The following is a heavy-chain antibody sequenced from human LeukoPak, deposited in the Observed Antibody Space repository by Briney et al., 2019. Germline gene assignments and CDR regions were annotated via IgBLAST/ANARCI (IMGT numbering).Heavy chain of an antibody. CDR2: ISGDGRNI. J-gene: IGHJ5*02. Sequence: GSLRLSCVASGFTFSSYWMHWVRQDPRKGLVWVSRISGDGRNINYADSVRGRFTISRDNAKNTLYLQMNGLRAEDTAVYYCARRATTVVNGFDPWGQGTLVTVSS. CDR3: ARRATTVVNGFDP. V-gene: IGHV3-74*01. D-gene: IGHD4-23*01. CDR1: GFTFSSYW.